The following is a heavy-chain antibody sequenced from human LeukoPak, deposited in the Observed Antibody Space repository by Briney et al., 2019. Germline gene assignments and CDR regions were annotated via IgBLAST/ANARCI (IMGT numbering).Heavy chain of an antibody. V-gene: IGHV3-23*01. Sequence: GGSLRLSCAGSGFTFNDHAMSWVRQAPGKGLEWVSSISGGGGSTYYADYVKGRSTISRDNSKNVVYFEMHSLRGEDTAVYFCARGGQNFDFWRFDYWGQGTLVVVSS. CDR1: GFTFNDHA. J-gene: IGHJ4*02. CDR3: ARGGQNFDFWRFDY. CDR2: ISGGGGST. D-gene: IGHD3-3*01.